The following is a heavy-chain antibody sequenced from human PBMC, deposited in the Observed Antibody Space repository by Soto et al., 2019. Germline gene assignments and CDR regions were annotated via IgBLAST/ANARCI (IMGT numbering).Heavy chain of an antibody. V-gene: IGHV4-31*03. J-gene: IGHJ6*02. Sequence: SETLSLTCTVSGGSISSGGYYWSWIRQHPGKGLEWIGYIYYSGSTYYNPSLKSRVTISVDTSKNQFSLKLSSVTAADTAVYYCARDRATGSGYYYGMDVWGQGTTVTVSS. CDR3: ARDRATGSGYYYGMDV. CDR2: IYYSGST. CDR1: GGSISSGGYY. D-gene: IGHD7-27*01.